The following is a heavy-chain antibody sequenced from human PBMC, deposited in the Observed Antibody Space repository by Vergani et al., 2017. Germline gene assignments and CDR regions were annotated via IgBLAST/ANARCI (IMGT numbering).Heavy chain of an antibody. CDR1: GGSISSSSYY. CDR3: ARGSRYKYSSSSIDY. D-gene: IGHD6-6*01. CDR2: FYYSGST. Sequence: QLQLQESGPGLVKPSETLSLTCTVSGGSISSSSYYWGWIRQPPGKGLEWIGRFYYSGSTYYNPSLKSRVTISVDTSKNQFSLKLSSVTAADTAVYYCARGSRYKYSSSSIDYWGQGTLVTVSS. J-gene: IGHJ4*02. V-gene: IGHV4-39*01.